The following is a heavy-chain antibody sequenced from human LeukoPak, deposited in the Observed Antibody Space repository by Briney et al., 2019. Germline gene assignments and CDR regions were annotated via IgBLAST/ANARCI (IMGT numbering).Heavy chain of an antibody. V-gene: IGHV4-61*02. CDR2: IYTSGST. CDR1: GGSISSGGYY. Sequence: SETLSLTCTVSGGSISSGGYYWYWIRQPAGKGLEWIGRIYTSGSTNYNPSLKSRVTMSADTSKNQFSLKLSSVTAADTAVYYCARDSGYETRWPYFDYWGQGTLVTVSS. CDR3: ARDSGYETRWPYFDY. J-gene: IGHJ4*02. D-gene: IGHD5-12*01.